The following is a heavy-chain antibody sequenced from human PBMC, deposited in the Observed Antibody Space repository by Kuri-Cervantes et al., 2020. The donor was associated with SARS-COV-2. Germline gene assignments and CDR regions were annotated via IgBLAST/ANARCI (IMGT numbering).Heavy chain of an antibody. CDR2: IRYDGSNK. CDR1: GFTFSSYS. CDR3: ANRGALSGSYYYYYYYYMDV. Sequence: GESLKISFAASGFTFSSYSMNWVRQAPGKGLEWVAFIRYDGSNKYYADSVKGRFTISRDNSKNTLYLQMNSLRAEDTAVYYCANRGALSGSYYYYYYYYMDVWGKGTTVTVSS. V-gene: IGHV3-30*02. D-gene: IGHD1-26*01. J-gene: IGHJ6*03.